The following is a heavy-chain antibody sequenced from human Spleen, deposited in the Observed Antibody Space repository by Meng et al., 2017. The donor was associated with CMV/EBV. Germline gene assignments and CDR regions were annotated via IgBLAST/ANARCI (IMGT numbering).Heavy chain of an antibody. D-gene: IGHD2-21*01. CDR2: ITIIVGFI. J-gene: IGHJ5*02. CDR3: ATGERAYCGGDCYFSRWFDP. Sequence: VINGVRQAPGQGLEWMGGITIIVGFISYAQNFEGRVRITADRSTSTTYMEVNSLGYEDTAVYYCATGERAYCGGDCYFSRWFDPWGQGTLVTVSS. CDR1: V. V-gene: IGHV1-69*10.